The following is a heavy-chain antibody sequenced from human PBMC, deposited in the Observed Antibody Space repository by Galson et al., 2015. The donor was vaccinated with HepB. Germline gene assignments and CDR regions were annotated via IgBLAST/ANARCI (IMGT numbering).Heavy chain of an antibody. D-gene: IGHD2-15*01. CDR3: ARDEGSLGYCSGGSCPIDY. J-gene: IGHJ4*02. Sequence: SLRLSCAASGFTFSSYSMNWVRQAPGKGLEWVSSISSSSSYIYYADSVKGRFTISRDNAKNSLYLQMNSLRAEDTAVYYCARDEGSLGYCSGGSCPIDYWGQGTLVTVSS. CDR2: ISSSSSYI. CDR1: GFTFSSYS. V-gene: IGHV3-21*01.